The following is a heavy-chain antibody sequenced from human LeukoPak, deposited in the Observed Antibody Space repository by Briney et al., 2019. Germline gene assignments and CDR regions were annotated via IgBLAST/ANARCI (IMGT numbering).Heavy chain of an antibody. Sequence: GGSLRLSCAASGFTFSSYEMNWVRQAPGKGLEWVSYISSSGSTIYYADSVKGRYTISRDNAKNSLYLQMNSLRAEDTAVYYCAELGITMIGGVWGKGTTVTISS. CDR2: ISSSGSTI. D-gene: IGHD3-10*02. CDR3: AELGITMIGGV. CDR1: GFTFSSYE. J-gene: IGHJ6*04. V-gene: IGHV3-48*03.